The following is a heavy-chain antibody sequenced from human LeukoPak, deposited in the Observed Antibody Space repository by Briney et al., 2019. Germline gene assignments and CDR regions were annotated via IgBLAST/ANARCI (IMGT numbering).Heavy chain of an antibody. CDR2: ISYDGSNK. D-gene: IGHD3-22*01. V-gene: IGHV3-30*04. CDR1: GFTFSSYA. J-gene: IGHJ6*02. CDR3: AREGVIRNYYYGMDV. Sequence: GGSLRLSCAACGFTFSSYAMHWVRQAPGKGLEWVAVISYDGSNKYYADSVKGRFTISRDNSKNTLYLQMNSLRAEDTAVYYCAREGVIRNYYYGMDVWGQGTTVTVSS.